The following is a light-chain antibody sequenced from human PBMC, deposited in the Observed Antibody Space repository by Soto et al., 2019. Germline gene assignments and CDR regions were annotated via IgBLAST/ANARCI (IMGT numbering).Light chain of an antibody. V-gene: IGLV2-14*01. CDR2: EVS. Sequence: QSALTQPASVSGSPGQSITISCTGTSNDVGGYAYVSWYQQYPGKAPKLVISEVSNRPSGVSHRFSGSRSGTTASLPISGLQAEDEADYYCSSYTGSATPVFGGGTKLTVL. CDR1: SNDVGGYAY. J-gene: IGLJ3*02. CDR3: SSYTGSATPV.